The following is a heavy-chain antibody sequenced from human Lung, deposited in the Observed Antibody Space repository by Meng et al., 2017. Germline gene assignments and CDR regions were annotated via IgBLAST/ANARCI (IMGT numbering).Heavy chain of an antibody. CDR3: TISDYGSFDY. Sequence: QVQLVQSGAEVKKPGASVKVSCKASGYTFTSYYMHWVRQAPGQGLEWMGIIDPSGGSTDYAQKFQGRVTVTGDTSTSTVYMDLSSLRSEDTAVYYCTISDYGSFDYWGQGTLVTVSS. J-gene: IGHJ4*02. V-gene: IGHV1-46*03. CDR1: GYTFTSYY. CDR2: IDPSGGST. D-gene: IGHD4-17*01.